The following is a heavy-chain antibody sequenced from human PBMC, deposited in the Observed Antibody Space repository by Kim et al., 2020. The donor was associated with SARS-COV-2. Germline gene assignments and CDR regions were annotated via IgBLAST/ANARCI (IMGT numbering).Heavy chain of an antibody. CDR3: ARRRDGYNWYYFDY. Sequence: PPLQGHVTSSADKSLSTAYLQWSSLKASDTAMYYCARRRDGYNWYYFDYWGQGTLVTVSS. D-gene: IGHD5-12*01. V-gene: IGHV5-10-1*01. J-gene: IGHJ4*02.